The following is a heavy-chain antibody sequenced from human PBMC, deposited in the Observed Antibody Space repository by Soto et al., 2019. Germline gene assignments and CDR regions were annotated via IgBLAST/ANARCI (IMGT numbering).Heavy chain of an antibody. V-gene: IGHV1-69*13. D-gene: IGHD3-10*01. Sequence: GASVKVSCKASGGTFSSYAISWVRQAPGQGLEWMGGIIPIFGTANYAQKFQGRVTITADESTSTAYMELSSLRSEDTAVYYCARAYFLLTMVRGVIIKELDYWGQGTLVTVSS. CDR3: ARAYFLLTMVRGVIIKELDY. CDR1: GGTFSSYA. CDR2: IIPIFGTA. J-gene: IGHJ4*02.